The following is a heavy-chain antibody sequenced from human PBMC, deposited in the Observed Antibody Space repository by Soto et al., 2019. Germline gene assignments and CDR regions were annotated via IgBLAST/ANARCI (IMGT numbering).Heavy chain of an antibody. CDR1: GGSISSGGYY. V-gene: IGHV4-31*03. Sequence: QVQLQESGPGLVKPSQTLSLTCTVSGGSISSGGYYWSWIRQHPGKGLEWIGYIYYSGSTYYNPSLKSRVTLSVDTSKNQFSLKLSSVTAADTAVYYCARGSCSGGSCPNWFDPWGQGTLVTVSS. CDR3: ARGSCSGGSCPNWFDP. CDR2: IYYSGST. D-gene: IGHD2-15*01. J-gene: IGHJ5*02.